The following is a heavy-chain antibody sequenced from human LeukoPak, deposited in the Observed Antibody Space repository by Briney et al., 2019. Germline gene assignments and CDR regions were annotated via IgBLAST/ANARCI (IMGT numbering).Heavy chain of an antibody. V-gene: IGHV3-30*03. CDR2: ISYDGSNK. Sequence: GGSLRLSCAASGFTFSSYGMHWVRQAPGKGLEWVAVISYDGSNKYYADSVRGRFTISRDNAKGSLYLQMDSLRAEDTAVYYCARATRYYGMDVWGQGTTVTVSS. J-gene: IGHJ6*02. CDR3: ARATRYYGMDV. CDR1: GFTFSSYG.